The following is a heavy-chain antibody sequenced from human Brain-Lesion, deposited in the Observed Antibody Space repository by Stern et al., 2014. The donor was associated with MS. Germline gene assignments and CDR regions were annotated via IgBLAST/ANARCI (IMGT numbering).Heavy chain of an antibody. CDR3: ARGAGVFDS. CDR1: GGSIGRSSYY. J-gene: IGHJ4*02. Sequence: VQLVESGPGLVKPSETLSLTCTVSGGSIGRSSYYWGWIRQPPGKGLELIGNIFYTGSTFYDPSLKSRVPISVDTSNNHFPLSLNSVTAADTAVYYCARGAGVFDSWGQGTLVTVSP. D-gene: IGHD6-19*01. V-gene: IGHV4-39*02. CDR2: IFYTGST.